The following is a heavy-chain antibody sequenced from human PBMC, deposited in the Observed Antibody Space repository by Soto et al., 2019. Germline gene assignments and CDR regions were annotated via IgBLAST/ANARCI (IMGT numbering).Heavy chain of an antibody. CDR3: ARGPTYSGSYYYGMDV. CDR1: GGSFSGYY. V-gene: IGHV4-34*01. D-gene: IGHD1-26*01. Sequence: QVQLQQWGAGLLKPSETLSLTCAVYGGSFSGYYWSWIRQPPGKGLEWIGEINHRGSTNYNPSLKSRVTISVDTSKNQFSLKLSSVTAADTAVYYCARGPTYSGSYYYGMDVWGQGTTVTVSS. CDR2: INHRGST. J-gene: IGHJ6*02.